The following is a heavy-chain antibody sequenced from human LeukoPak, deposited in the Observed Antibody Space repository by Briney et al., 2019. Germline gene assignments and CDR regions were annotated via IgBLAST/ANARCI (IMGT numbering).Heavy chain of an antibody. J-gene: IGHJ5*02. D-gene: IGHD6-13*01. V-gene: IGHV3-30*01. CDR2: ISYDGSNK. CDR1: GFTFSSYA. Sequence: GRSLRLSCAASGFTFSSYAMHWVRQAPGKGLEWVAVISYDGSNKYYADSVKGRFTISRDNSKNTLYLQMNSLRAEDMAVYYCARWQHAAAGIGAIPNWFDPWGQGTLVTVSS. CDR3: ARWQHAAAGIGAIPNWFDP.